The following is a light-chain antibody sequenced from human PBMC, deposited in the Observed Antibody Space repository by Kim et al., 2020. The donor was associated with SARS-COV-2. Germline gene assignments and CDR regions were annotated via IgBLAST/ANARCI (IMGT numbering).Light chain of an antibody. CDR1: LSLVNRHENTY. Sequence: RPATLSGSSSLSLVNRHENTYLNWIYKKPGQSPMRLIPDVSKRGSGVPDRFSGNGSGTCFTLKSSGVEAENVGVYYCLQGTHWPKTFGQGTKLEI. J-gene: IGKJ2*01. CDR3: LQGTHWPKT. V-gene: IGKV2-30*01. CDR2: DVS.